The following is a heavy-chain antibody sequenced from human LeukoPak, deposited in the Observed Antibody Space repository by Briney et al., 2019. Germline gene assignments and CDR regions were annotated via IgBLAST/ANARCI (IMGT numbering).Heavy chain of an antibody. CDR3: ARAGYSSSTYGMDV. CDR2: IYYSGST. CDR1: GGSISSGGYY. J-gene: IGHJ6*02. V-gene: IGHV4-31*03. D-gene: IGHD6-13*01. Sequence: SETLSLTCTVSGGSISSGGYYWSWIRQHPGKGLEWIGYIYYSGSTYYNPSLKSRVTISVDTSKNQFSLKLSSVTAADTAVYYCARAGYSSSTYGMDVWGQGTTVTVSS.